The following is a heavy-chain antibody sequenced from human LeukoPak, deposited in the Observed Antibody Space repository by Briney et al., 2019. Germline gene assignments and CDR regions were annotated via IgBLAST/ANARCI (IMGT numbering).Heavy chain of an antibody. V-gene: IGHV4-34*01. J-gene: IGHJ5*02. D-gene: IGHD3-10*01. CDR3: ARVSSGFDP. Sequence: SETLSLTCAVYGGSFSGYYWSWIRQPPGKGLEGIGEINHSGSTNYNPSLKSRVTISVDTSKNQFSLKLSSVTAADTAVYYCARVSSGFDPWGQGTLVTVSS. CDR2: INHSGST. CDR1: GGSFSGYY.